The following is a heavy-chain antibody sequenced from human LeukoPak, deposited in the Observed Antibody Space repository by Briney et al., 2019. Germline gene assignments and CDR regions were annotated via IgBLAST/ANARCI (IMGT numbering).Heavy chain of an antibody. CDR2: IYYSGST. J-gene: IGHJ4*02. V-gene: IGHV4-30-4*08. Sequence: SQTLSLTCTVSGCSISSGDYYWSWIRQPPGKGMEWIGYIYYSGSTYYNPSLKSRVTISVDTSKNQFSLKLSSVTAADTAVYYCARGGVEMSFFDYRGQGTLVTVSS. CDR3: ARGGVEMSFFDY. D-gene: IGHD5-24*01. CDR1: GCSISSGDYY.